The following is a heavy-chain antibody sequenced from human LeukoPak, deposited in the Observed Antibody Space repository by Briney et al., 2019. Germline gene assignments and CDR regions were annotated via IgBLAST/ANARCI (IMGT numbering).Heavy chain of an antibody. CDR2: IYYSGST. CDR3: ARIHYGGNSGWFDP. D-gene: IGHD4-23*01. J-gene: IGHJ5*02. CDR1: GGSISSYY. Sequence: PSETLSLTCTVSGGSISSYYWSRIRQPPGKGLKWIGYIYYSGSTNYNPSLKSRVTISVDTSKNQFSLKLSSVTAADTAVYYCARIHYGGNSGWFDPWGQGTLVTVSS. V-gene: IGHV4-59*01.